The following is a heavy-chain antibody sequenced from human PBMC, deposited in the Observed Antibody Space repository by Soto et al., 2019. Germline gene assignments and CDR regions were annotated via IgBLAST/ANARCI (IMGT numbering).Heavy chain of an antibody. CDR3: ARPGGGGSYPIDY. CDR1: GFTFSSYW. CDR2: INSDGSST. V-gene: IGHV3-74*01. Sequence: PGGSLRLSCAASGFTFSSYWMHWVRQAPGKGLVWVSRINSDGSSTSYADSVKGRFTISRDNAKNTLYLQMNSLRAEDTAVYYCARPGGGGSYPIDYWGQGTLVTVSS. D-gene: IGHD1-26*01. J-gene: IGHJ4*02.